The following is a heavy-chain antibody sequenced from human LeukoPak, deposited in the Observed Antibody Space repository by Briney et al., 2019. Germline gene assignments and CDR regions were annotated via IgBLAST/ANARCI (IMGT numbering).Heavy chain of an antibody. J-gene: IGHJ6*02. CDR3: ARGGGLDV. CDR1: GFTFSNYA. CDR2: ISSSSSTI. D-gene: IGHD3-16*01. Sequence: GGSLRLSCVVSGFTFSNYAMSWVRQAPGKGLEWVSYISSSSSTIYYADSVKGRFTISRDNAKNSLYLQMNSLRAEDTAVYYCARGGGLDVWGQGATVTVSS. V-gene: IGHV3-48*01.